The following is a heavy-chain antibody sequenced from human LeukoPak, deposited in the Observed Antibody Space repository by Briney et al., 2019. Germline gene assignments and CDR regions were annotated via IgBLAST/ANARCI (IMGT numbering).Heavy chain of an antibody. Sequence: PGGSLRLSSAASGFTFSTYAMHWLRQAPGRGLEWVAVISYDGNNKYYADSVKGRFTISRDNSKNTLYLQMNSLRTEDTAMYYCARRGGPVATIGDDFDYWGQGTLVTVSS. D-gene: IGHD5-12*01. CDR2: ISYDGNNK. CDR3: ARRGGPVATIGDDFDY. V-gene: IGHV3-30*04. J-gene: IGHJ4*02. CDR1: GFTFSTYA.